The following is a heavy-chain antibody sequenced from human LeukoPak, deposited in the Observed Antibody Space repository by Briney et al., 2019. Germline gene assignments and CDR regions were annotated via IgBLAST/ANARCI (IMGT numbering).Heavy chain of an antibody. D-gene: IGHD6-6*01. CDR1: GFTFNKFG. V-gene: IGHV3-33*07. CDR3: ARGSYGIDY. Sequence: GGSLSLSCAASGFTFNKFGMDWVRQAPGKGLEWVAVIWNDGSNKYYADSVKGRFTISRDNSKNTLYLQMNSLRAEDTAVYYCARGSYGIDYWGQGTVVTVSS. J-gene: IGHJ4*02. CDR2: IWNDGSNK.